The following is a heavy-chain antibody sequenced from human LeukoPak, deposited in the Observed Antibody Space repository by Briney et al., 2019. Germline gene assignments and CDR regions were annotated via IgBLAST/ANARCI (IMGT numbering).Heavy chain of an antibody. CDR1: GFTVSDNY. J-gene: IGHJ3*02. Sequence: PGGSLRLSCAASGFTVSDNYMTWVRQAPGKGLKWVSVIYSGGSTYYADSVKGRFTISRDNSKNTLYLQMNSLRAGDTAFYYCARGESFDIWGQGTVVTVSS. CDR3: ARGESFDI. CDR2: IYSGGST. V-gene: IGHV3-53*01.